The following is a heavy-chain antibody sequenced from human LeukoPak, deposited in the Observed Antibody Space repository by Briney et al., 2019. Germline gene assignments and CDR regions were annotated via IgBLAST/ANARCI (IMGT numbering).Heavy chain of an antibody. CDR2: MSSVT. CDR1: GFTFSNFA. Sequence: GGSLRLSCAASGFTFSNFAMSWVRQAPGKGLEWVSAMSSVTYYADSVKGRFTISRDDSKSTLFLQMNSLRAEDTDVYYCAKAFFSGSGGNHKHFDSWGQGTLVTVSS. D-gene: IGHD3-10*01. V-gene: IGHV3-23*01. CDR3: AKAFFSGSGGNHKHFDS. J-gene: IGHJ4*02.